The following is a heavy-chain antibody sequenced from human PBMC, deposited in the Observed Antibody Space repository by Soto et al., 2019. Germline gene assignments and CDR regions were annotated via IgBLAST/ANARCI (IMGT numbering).Heavy chain of an antibody. Sequence: QVQLVQSGAEVKKPGASVKVSCKASGYTFTSYYMHWVRLAPGQGLEWMGIINPDGGGTSYAQQFRGRAIMTRDTSTSAVSTEMSSLRSEDTAVYYCAVGGNYLSMDVWGQGTTVTVSS. V-gene: IGHV1-46*01. D-gene: IGHD4-4*01. CDR2: INPDGGGT. J-gene: IGHJ6*02. CDR1: GYTFTSYY. CDR3: AVGGNYLSMDV.